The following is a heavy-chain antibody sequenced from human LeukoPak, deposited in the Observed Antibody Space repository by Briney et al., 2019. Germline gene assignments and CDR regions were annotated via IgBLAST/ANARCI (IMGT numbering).Heavy chain of an antibody. CDR3: ASLGYSSSWTYYYYYGMDV. CDR1: GFTFSSYG. V-gene: IGHV3-30*03. D-gene: IGHD6-13*01. Sequence: GGSLRLSCAASGFTFSSYGMHWVRQAPGKGLEWVAVISYDGGNKYYADSVKGRFTISRDNSKNTLYLQMNSLRAEDTAVYYCASLGYSSSWTYYYYYGMDVWGQGTTVTVSS. J-gene: IGHJ6*02. CDR2: ISYDGGNK.